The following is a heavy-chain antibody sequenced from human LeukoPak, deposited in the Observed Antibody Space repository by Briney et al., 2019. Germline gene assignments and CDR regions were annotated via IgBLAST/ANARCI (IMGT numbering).Heavy chain of an antibody. D-gene: IGHD3-10*01. J-gene: IGHJ4*02. CDR2: IYFTGST. CDR1: GRSVSSGTYY. V-gene: IGHV4-61*01. CDR3: ARRGGSGRSFDY. Sequence: SESLSLARTVSGRSVSSGTYYSGWIRQPPGKGREWFGYIYFTGSTNYTPSVKCRPTISVDTSKNQFSLKLSSVTAADTAVYYCARRGGSGRSFDYWGQGTLVTVSS.